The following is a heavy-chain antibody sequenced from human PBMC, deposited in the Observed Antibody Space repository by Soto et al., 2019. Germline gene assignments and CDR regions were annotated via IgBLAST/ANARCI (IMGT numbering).Heavy chain of an antibody. D-gene: IGHD3-10*01. CDR1: GFTFSSYA. CDR3: AKGGSRYGSGPSYGMDV. J-gene: IGHJ6*02. Sequence: GGSLRLSCAASGFTFSSYAMSWVRQAPGKGLEWVSAISGSGGRTYYADSVKGRFTISRDNSKNTLYLQMNSLRAEDTAVYYCAKGGSRYGSGPSYGMDVWGQGTTVTVSS. CDR2: ISGSGGRT. V-gene: IGHV3-23*01.